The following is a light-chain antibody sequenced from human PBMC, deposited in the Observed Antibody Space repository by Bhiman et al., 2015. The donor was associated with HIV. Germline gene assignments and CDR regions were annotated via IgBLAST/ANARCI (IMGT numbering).Light chain of an antibody. V-gene: IGLV1-44*01. J-gene: IGLJ1*01. Sequence: QSVLTQPPSVSGAPGQRVTISCTGSSSNIGSKSVNWYQQLPGTAPKLLIYSNNQRPSGVPDRFSGSKSGTSASLAISGLQSEDEADYYCAAWDDSLNAPYVFGTGTKVTVL. CDR3: AAWDDSLNAPYV. CDR2: SNN. CDR1: SSNIGSKS.